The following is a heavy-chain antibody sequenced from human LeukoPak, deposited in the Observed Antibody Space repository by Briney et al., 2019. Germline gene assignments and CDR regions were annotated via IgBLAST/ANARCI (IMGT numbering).Heavy chain of an antibody. J-gene: IGHJ3*02. Sequence: ASVKVSGKASGYTFTSYDINWVRQATGQGLEWMGWMNPNSGNTGYAQKFQGRVTMTRNTSISTAYMELSSLRSEDTAVYYCARGPPIPATVTDDAFDIWGQGTMVTVSS. CDR3: ARGPPIPATVTDDAFDI. V-gene: IGHV1-8*01. CDR2: MNPNSGNT. D-gene: IGHD2-2*02. CDR1: GYTFTSYD.